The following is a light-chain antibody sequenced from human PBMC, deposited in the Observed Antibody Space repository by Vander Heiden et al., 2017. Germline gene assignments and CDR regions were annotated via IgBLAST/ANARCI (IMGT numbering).Light chain of an antibody. Sequence: DIQMTQSPSTLSASVGDRVTITCRASQSISSWLAWYQQKPGKAPKLLIYKASSLESGVPSRFSGSGSGTEFTLTISSLQPDDLETYYCQQYNSYPLAFGQGTKVEIK. V-gene: IGKV1-5*03. CDR3: QQYNSYPLA. J-gene: IGKJ1*01. CDR2: KAS. CDR1: QSISSW.